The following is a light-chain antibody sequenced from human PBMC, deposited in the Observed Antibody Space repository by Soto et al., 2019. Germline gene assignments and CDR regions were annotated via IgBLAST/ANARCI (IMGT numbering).Light chain of an antibody. CDR3: QQLGKWPPMLP. V-gene: IGKV3-11*01. J-gene: IGKJ4*01. CDR1: QSVSSY. CDR2: DAS. Sequence: EIVSTQSPATLSSSPGERATLSCRASQSVSSYLAWYQQTPVQAPRLLIYDASSRATGIPARFSGRGSGTDITLTISSLESEDSAVYCCQQLGKWPPMLPFGAETTV.